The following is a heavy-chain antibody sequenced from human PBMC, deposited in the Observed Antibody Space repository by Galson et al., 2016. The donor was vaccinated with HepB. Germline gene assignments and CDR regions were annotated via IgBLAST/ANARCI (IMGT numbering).Heavy chain of an antibody. CDR1: GFSLSTSGMC. D-gene: IGHD3-9*01. J-gene: IGHJ4*02. CDR2: IDWNDDK. CDR3: AQIQDILSGAYFDY. Sequence: ALVKPTQSLTLTCTFSGFSLSTSGMCVSWIRQPPGKALEWLALIDWNDDKYYSTSLKTRLTISKDTSKNQVVLTMTNMDPVDTATYYCAQIQDILSGAYFDYWGQGTLVTVSS. V-gene: IGHV2-70*01.